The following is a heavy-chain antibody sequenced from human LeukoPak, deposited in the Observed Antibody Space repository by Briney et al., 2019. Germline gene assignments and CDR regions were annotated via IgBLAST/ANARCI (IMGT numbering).Heavy chain of an antibody. CDR3: TTEINNPLWSGDFDH. CDR1: GFTFSNAW. J-gene: IGHJ4*02. D-gene: IGHD3-3*01. CDR2: IKIKSDGGTT. V-gene: IGHV3-15*01. Sequence: PGGSLRLSCAASGFTFSNAWMTWVRQAPGKGLEWVGRIKIKSDGGTTDYAAPVRGRFTISRDDSKNTLYLQMNSLKNEDTAVYYCTTEINNPLWSGDFDHWGQGTLVTVSS.